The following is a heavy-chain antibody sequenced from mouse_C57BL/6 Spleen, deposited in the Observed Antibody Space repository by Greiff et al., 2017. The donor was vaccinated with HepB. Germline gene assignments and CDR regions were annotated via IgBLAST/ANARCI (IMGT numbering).Heavy chain of an antibody. CDR3: ASSYEYDGGFAY. Sequence: QVQLQQPGAELVRPGSSVKLSCKASGYTFTSYWMHWVKQRPIQGLEWIGNIDPSDSETHYNQKFKDKATLTVDKSSSTAYMQLSSLTSEDSAVYYCASSYEYDGGFAYWGQGTLVTVSA. D-gene: IGHD2-4*01. CDR2: IDPSDSET. J-gene: IGHJ3*01. V-gene: IGHV1-52*01. CDR1: GYTFTSYW.